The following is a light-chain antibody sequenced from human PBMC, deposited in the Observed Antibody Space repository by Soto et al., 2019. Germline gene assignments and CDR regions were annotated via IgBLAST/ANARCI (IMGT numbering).Light chain of an antibody. V-gene: IGKV1-33*01. CDR2: DAS. J-gene: IGKJ5*01. CDR3: QQYDNLPIT. CDR1: QFIDSY. Sequence: DIQLTQSPTSLSASVGDRVTIACLASQFIDSYLNWYQQKPGKAPKLLIYDASNLETGVPSRFSGSGSGTDFTFTISSLQPEDIATYYCQQYDNLPITFGQGTRLEIK.